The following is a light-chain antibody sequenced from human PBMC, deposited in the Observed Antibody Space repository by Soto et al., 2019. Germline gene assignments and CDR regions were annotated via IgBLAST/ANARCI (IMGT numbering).Light chain of an antibody. CDR2: KAS. CDR1: QSISSW. Sequence: IQMTQSPSPLSAYVGDRVTITCRASQSISSWLAWYQQKPGKAPKLLIYKASSLESGVPSRFSGSGSGTEFTLTISSLQPDDFATYYCQQYNSYSWTFGQGTKVDIK. V-gene: IGKV1-5*03. CDR3: QQYNSYSWT. J-gene: IGKJ1*01.